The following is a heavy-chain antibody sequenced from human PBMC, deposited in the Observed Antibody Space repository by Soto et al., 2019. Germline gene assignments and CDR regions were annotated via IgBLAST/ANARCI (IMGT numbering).Heavy chain of an antibody. Sequence: EVQLVESGGGLVQPGGSLRLSCAASEFTFSGRSVHWVRQAPGKGLVWVSGIDKVGTDSTYADSVKGRFTSPRDNGKNTVYLPINCLGSVDRAVYYCARGWFGPDVGGEGTTVTVSS. J-gene: IGHJ6*02. CDR2: IDKVGTDS. V-gene: IGHV3-74*01. CDR1: EFTFSGRS. CDR3: ARGWFGPDV. D-gene: IGHD3-10*01.